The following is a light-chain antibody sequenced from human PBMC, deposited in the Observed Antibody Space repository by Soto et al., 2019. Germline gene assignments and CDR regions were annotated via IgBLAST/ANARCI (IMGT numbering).Light chain of an antibody. J-gene: IGKJ1*01. CDR1: QSVGLS. CDR2: DAS. CDR3: HQRQSWPRT. V-gene: IGKV3-11*01. Sequence: EIVMTQSPATLSLSPGGRATLSCRASQSVGLSLAWYQQKPGQAPRLLIYDASERASGIPARFSGSGSGTDFTLTISSLEPEDFAVYYCHQRQSWPRTFGQGTKVDIK.